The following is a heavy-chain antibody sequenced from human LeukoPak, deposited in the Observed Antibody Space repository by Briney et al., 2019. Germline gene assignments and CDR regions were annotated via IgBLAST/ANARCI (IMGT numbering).Heavy chain of an antibody. CDR1: GFILSSYG. CDR3: AKAVDYTASGCYFDS. D-gene: IGHD4-11*01. Sequence: GGSLRLSCRASGFILSSYGMSWVRQAPGKGLEWISGIGAGGAFTYYADSVKGRFTIARDNSRNTLYLQMNILRADDTAVYYCAKAVDYTASGCYFDSRGQGTLVTVSS. J-gene: IGHJ4*03. CDR2: IGAGGAFT. V-gene: IGHV3-23*01.